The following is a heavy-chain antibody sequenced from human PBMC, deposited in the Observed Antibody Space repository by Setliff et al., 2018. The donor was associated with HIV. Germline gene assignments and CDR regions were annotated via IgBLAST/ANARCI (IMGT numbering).Heavy chain of an antibody. CDR2: IWPTDSDT. D-gene: IGHD2-15*01. CDR1: EYSFTNYW. Sequence: GESLKISCQGSEYSFTNYWVGWVRQMPDKGLEWMGLIWPTDSDTIYSPSFQGQVTLSADKSISTVYLQWSGLKAPDTAMYYCARAAIGYCSGGSCYTTEYFQHWGQGTLVTVSS. J-gene: IGHJ1*01. CDR3: ARAAIGYCSGGSCYTTEYFQH. V-gene: IGHV5-51*01.